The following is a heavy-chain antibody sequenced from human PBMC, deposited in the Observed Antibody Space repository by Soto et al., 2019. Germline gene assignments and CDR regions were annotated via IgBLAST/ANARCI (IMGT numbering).Heavy chain of an antibody. V-gene: IGHV4-34*01. Sequence: PSDTLSLTGSVYGGSVNGYYWNWIRSPPGKGLEWIGEINHTGGTHYNPSLKSRVTMSVDTSKNQFSLRLSSVTAADTAIYYCATRITVFGLLIPPFDPWGQGTQVTVSS. CDR3: ATRITVFGLLIPPFDP. CDR2: INHTGGT. D-gene: IGHD3-3*01. J-gene: IGHJ5*02. CDR1: GGSVNGYY.